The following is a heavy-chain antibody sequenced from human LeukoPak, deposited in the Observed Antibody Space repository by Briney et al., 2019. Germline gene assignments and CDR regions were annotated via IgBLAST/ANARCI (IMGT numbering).Heavy chain of an antibody. CDR3: VKDRTGTYTLDY. CDR1: GFTFSNYA. Sequence: GGSLRLSCAATGFTFSNYAIHWGRQAPGKGLEWVAFISDDGSRQHSADSVKGRFTISRDNSKNTLNLQMNSLRAEDTAVYYCVKDRTGTYTLDYWGQGTLVTVSS. V-gene: IGHV3-30-3*01. J-gene: IGHJ4*02. CDR2: ISDDGSRQ. D-gene: IGHD3-10*01.